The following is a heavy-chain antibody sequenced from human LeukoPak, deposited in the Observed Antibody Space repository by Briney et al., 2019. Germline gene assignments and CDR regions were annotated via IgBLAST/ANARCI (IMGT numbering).Heavy chain of an antibody. CDR3: ARGPTWYYFDY. CDR1: GFTVSSNY. V-gene: IGHV3-53*01. J-gene: IGHJ4*02. CDR2: IYSGGST. Sequence: PGGSLRLSCAASGFTVSSNYMSWVRQAPGKGLEWVSVIYSGGSTYYADSVKGRFTISRDNSKNTLYLQMNSLRAEDTAVYYCARGPTWYYFDYWGQGTLVTVSS. D-gene: IGHD2-8*02.